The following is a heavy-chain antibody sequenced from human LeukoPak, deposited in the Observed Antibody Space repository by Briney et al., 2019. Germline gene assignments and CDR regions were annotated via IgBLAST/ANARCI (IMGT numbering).Heavy chain of an antibody. V-gene: IGHV6-1*01. J-gene: IGHJ3*01. Sequence: SQTLPLTCAISGDSFSGNSTAYNWIRQSPSRGLEWLGRTYYRSKWYNDYAISVKSRITVNPDTSRNQLSLQLNSVTPEDTAVYYCARGGQGDGYSADEAFDFWGPGTMVTVSS. D-gene: IGHD5-24*01. CDR3: ARGGQGDGYSADEAFDF. CDR1: GDSFSGNSTA. CDR2: TYYRSKWYN.